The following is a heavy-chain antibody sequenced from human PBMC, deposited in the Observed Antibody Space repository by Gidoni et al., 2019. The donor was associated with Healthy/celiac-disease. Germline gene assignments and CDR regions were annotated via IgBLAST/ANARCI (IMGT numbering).Heavy chain of an antibody. CDR1: GYSISSGYY. V-gene: IGHV4-38-2*01. CDR3: ARWSYDLDAFDI. J-gene: IGHJ3*02. Sequence: QVQLQESGPGLVKPSETLSLTCAVSGYSISSGYYWGWIRQPPGKGLEWIGSIYHSGSTYYNPSLKSRVTISVDTSKNQFSLKLSSVTAADTAVYYCARWSYDLDAFDIWGQGTMVTVSS. D-gene: IGHD1-26*01. CDR2: IYHSGST.